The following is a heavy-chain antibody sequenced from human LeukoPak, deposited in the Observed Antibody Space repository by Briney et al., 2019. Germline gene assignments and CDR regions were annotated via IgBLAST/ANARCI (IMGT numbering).Heavy chain of an antibody. D-gene: IGHD1-26*01. J-gene: IGHJ3*02. CDR2: ISSSSSYI. Sequence: GVLRLSCAASGFTFSSYSMNWVRQAPGKGLEWVSSISSSSSYIYYADSVKGRFTISRDNAKNSLYLQMNSLRAEDTAVYYCARVTGGSYYGDAFDIWGQGTMVTVSS. CDR1: GFTFSSYS. V-gene: IGHV3-21*01. CDR3: ARVTGGSYYGDAFDI.